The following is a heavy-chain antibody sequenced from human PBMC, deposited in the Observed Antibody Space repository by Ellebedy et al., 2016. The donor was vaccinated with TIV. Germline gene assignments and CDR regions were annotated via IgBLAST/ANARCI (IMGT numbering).Heavy chain of an antibody. V-gene: IGHV1-18*01. J-gene: IGHJ4*02. Sequence: AALVKVSCKASGYTFTSYGISWVRQAPGQGLEWMGWISVYNGNTNYAQKLQGRVTMTTDTSTSTAYMELRSLRSDDTAVYYCARELRGTCDYWGQGTLVTVSS. CDR1: GYTFTSYG. CDR3: ARELRGTCDY. D-gene: IGHD2-15*01. CDR2: ISVYNGNT.